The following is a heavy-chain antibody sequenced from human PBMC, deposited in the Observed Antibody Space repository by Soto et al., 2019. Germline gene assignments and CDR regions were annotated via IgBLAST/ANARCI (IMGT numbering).Heavy chain of an antibody. D-gene: IGHD2-15*01. CDR2: ISSSSSTI. CDR3: ARDADIVVVVAATRFDY. CDR1: GFTFSSYS. Sequence: EVQLVESGGGLVQPGGSLRLSCAASGFTFSSYSMNWVRQAPGKGLEWVSYISSSSSTIYYADSVKGRFTISRDNAKNSLYLQMNSRRAEDTAVYYCARDADIVVVVAATRFDYWGQGTLVTVSS. J-gene: IGHJ4*02. V-gene: IGHV3-48*01.